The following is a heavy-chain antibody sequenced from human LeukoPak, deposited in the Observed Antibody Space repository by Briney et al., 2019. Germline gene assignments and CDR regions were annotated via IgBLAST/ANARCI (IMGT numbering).Heavy chain of an antibody. J-gene: IGHJ4*02. CDR1: GFTFSSYA. CDR2: ISYDGSNK. D-gene: IGHD3-9*01. Sequence: GGSLRLSCAASGFTFSSYAMSWFRQAPGKGLEWVAVISYDGSNKYYADSVKGRFTISRDNSKNTLYLQMNSLRAEDTAVYYCARGGRYFDWLPHDYWGQGTLVTVSS. V-gene: IGHV3-30-3*01. CDR3: ARGGRYFDWLPHDY.